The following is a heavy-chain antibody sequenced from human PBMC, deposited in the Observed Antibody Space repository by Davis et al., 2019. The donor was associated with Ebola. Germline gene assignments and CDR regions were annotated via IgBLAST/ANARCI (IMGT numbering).Heavy chain of an antibody. CDR2: IKQDGSEK. D-gene: IGHD3-22*01. V-gene: IGHV3-7*01. CDR3: AKDGSGYYGRPHYFDY. Sequence: GESLKISCAASGFTFSSSWMSWVRQAPGKGLEWVANIKQDGSEKYYVDSVKGRFTISRDNAKNSLYLQMNSLRAEDTAVYYCAKDGSGYYGRPHYFDYWGQGTLVTVSS. CDR1: GFTFSSSW. J-gene: IGHJ4*02.